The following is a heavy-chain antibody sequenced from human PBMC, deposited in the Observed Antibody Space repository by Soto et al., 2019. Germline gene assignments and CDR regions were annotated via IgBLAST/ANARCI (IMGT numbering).Heavy chain of an antibody. V-gene: IGHV3-33*01. CDR1: GFTFSSYG. Sequence: PGGSXRLSCAASGFTFSSYGMHWVRQAPGKGLEWVAVIWYDGSNKYYADSVKGRFTISRDNSKNTLYLQMNSLRAEDTAVYYCARDGLGYCSGGSCYEPIDYWGQGTLVTVSS. CDR3: ARDGLGYCSGGSCYEPIDY. J-gene: IGHJ4*02. D-gene: IGHD2-15*01. CDR2: IWYDGSNK.